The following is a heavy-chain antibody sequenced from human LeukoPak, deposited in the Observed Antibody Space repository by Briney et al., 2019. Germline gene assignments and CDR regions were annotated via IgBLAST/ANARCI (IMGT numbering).Heavy chain of an antibody. V-gene: IGHV1-69*13. CDR2: IIPIFGTA. Sequence: ASVKVSCKASGGTFSSYAISWVRQAPGQGLEWMGGIIPIFGTANYAQKFQGRVTITADESTSTAYMELSSLRSEDTAVYYCAGDYYDSSGYYGNYYYYGMDVWGQGTTVTVSS. D-gene: IGHD3-22*01. CDR3: AGDYYDSSGYYGNYYYYGMDV. CDR1: GGTFSSYA. J-gene: IGHJ6*02.